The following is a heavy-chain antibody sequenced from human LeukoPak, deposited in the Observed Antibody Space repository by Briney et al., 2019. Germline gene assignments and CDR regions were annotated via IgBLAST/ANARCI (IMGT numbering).Heavy chain of an antibody. V-gene: IGHV3-30*02. CDR3: AKTGQVNYYYDSTPDY. J-gene: IGHJ4*02. CDR1: GFTFSSYG. D-gene: IGHD3-22*01. Sequence: PGGSLRLSCAASGFTFSSYGMHWVRQAPGKGLEWVAFIRYDGSNKYYADSVKGRFTISRDNSKNTLYLQMNSLRAEDTAVYYCAKTGQVNYYYDSTPDYWGQGTLVTVSS. CDR2: IRYDGSNK.